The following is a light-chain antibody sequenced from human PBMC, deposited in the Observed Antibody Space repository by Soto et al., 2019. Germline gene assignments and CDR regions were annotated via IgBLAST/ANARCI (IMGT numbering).Light chain of an antibody. J-gene: IGLJ3*02. V-gene: IGLV2-14*01. CDR2: EVT. CDR3: SSYTIINTWV. CDR1: SNDVGVYNY. Sequence: QSALTQPASVSGSPGQSITLSCTGTSNDVGVYNYVSWYQQHPGKAPKLMIYEVTNRPSGVSNRFSGSKSGNTASLTISGLQPEDEADYYCSSYTIINTWVFGGGTKLTVL.